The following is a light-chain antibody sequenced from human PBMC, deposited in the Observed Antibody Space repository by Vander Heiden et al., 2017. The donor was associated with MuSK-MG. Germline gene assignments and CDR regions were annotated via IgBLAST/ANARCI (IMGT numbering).Light chain of an antibody. CDR3: CSYAGSSTSPYV. J-gene: IGLJ1*01. V-gene: IGLV2-23*02. CDR2: EVN. CDR1: SSAVGGYSL. Sequence: QSALTQPASVSGSPGQSITISCTGTSSAVGGYSLVSWFQQHPGKAPKLMIYEVNGRPSGVSTRFSGSKSGNTASLTISGLQAEDEADYYCCSYAGSSTSPYVFGTGTKVTVL.